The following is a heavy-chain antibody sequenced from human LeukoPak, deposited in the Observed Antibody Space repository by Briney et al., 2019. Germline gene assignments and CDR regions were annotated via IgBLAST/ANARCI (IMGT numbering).Heavy chain of an antibody. V-gene: IGHV4-59*01. J-gene: IGHJ4*02. CDR2: IYYSGTT. Sequence: PSETLSLTCTVSGGSISSDYWSWIRQSPGKGLEWIGYIYYSGTTSYNPSLKSRVTISLDTSKNQFSLKLSSVTAADTAVYHCASRVTTPFFDYWGQGTLVTVSS. D-gene: IGHD4-17*01. CDR1: GGSISSDY. CDR3: ASRVTTPFFDY.